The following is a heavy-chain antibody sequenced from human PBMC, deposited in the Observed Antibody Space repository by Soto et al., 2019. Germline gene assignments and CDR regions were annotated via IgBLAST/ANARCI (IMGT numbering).Heavy chain of an antibody. CDR1: GDTFTDYC. CDR3: ARGGHGVVVTAALAY. Sequence: QVQLMQSGAEVKKPGASVKVSCKASGDTFTDYCIHWVRQAPGQGLGWMVTVNPSGGHTTYAQHFLGRVTTTRDTAPSTRYTGRTGLPYKDTAVYYCARGGHGVVVTAALAYWGQGTLVTVSS. J-gene: IGHJ4*02. V-gene: IGHV1-46*01. D-gene: IGHD2-21*02. CDR2: VNPSGGHT.